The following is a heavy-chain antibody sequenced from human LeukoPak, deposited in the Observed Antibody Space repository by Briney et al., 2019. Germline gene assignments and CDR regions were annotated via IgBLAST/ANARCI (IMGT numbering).Heavy chain of an antibody. D-gene: IGHD3-16*02. CDR3: ARGRLGELSSYFDY. Sequence: SETLSLTCAVSGGSISSSNWWSWVRQPPGKGLEWIGEIYHSGSTNYNPSLKSRVTISVDKSKNQFSLKLSSVTAADTAVYYCARGRLGELSSYFDYWGQGTLVTVSS. J-gene: IGHJ4*02. V-gene: IGHV4-4*02. CDR1: GGSISSSNW. CDR2: IYHSGST.